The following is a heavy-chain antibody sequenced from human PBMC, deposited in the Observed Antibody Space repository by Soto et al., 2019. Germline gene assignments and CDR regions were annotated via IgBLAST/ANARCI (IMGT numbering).Heavy chain of an antibody. CDR1: GFTFSGYS. CDR3: GRDNNFSASGSGVDS. Sequence: EVQLVESGGGLVEPGGSLRLSCATSGFTFSGYSMNWVRQAPGKGLEWVSSITGSSNYIHYTDSVKGRFTISRDNAKKSLYLKMNSLRAEDTVVYYCGRDNNFSASGSGVDSWGQGTLVTVSS. J-gene: IGHJ4*02. CDR2: ITGSSNYI. V-gene: IGHV3-21*01. D-gene: IGHD3-10*01.